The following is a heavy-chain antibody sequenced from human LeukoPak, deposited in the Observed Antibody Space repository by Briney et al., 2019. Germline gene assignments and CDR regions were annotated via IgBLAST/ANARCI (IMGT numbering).Heavy chain of an antibody. J-gene: IGHJ6*03. V-gene: IGHV1-69*06. CDR2: IIPIFGTA. Sequence: GASVKVSCKASGYTFTSYAISRVRQAPGQGLEWMGGIIPIFGTANYAQKFQGRVTITADKSTSTAYMELSSLRSEDTAVYYCASYDMVRGGELGFYYMDVWGKGTTVTVSS. CDR3: ASYDMVRGGELGFYYMDV. D-gene: IGHD3-10*01. CDR1: GYTFTSYA.